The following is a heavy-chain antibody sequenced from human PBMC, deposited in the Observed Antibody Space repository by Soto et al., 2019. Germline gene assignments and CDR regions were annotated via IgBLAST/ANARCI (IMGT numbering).Heavy chain of an antibody. Sequence: SGGGLVKPGGSLRLSCAASGFTFSNAWMSWVRQAPGQGLEWVGWISTYNGNTEYAQKLQGRVTMTTDTSTSTAYMELRSLRSDDTAVYYCARGTYFDYWGQGTLVTVSS. J-gene: IGHJ4*02. V-gene: IGHV1-18*04. D-gene: IGHD1-1*01. CDR3: ARGTYFDY. CDR2: ISTYNGNT. CDR1: GFTFSNAW.